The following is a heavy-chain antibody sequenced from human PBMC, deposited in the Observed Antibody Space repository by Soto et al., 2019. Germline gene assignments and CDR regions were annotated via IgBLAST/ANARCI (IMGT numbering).Heavy chain of an antibody. V-gene: IGHV4-30-4*01. CDR2: IYYSGST. D-gene: IGHD2-2*01. CDR3: ARYNCSSTSCFLFDY. J-gene: IGHJ4*02. Sequence: PSETLSLTCTVSGGSITSDDYYWSWIRQPPGKGLEWIGYIYYSGSTYYNPSLKSRLSISVDTSKNQFSLKLNSVIAADTAIYYGARYNCSSTSCFLFDYGGPGTLVTVSS. CDR1: GGSITSDDYY.